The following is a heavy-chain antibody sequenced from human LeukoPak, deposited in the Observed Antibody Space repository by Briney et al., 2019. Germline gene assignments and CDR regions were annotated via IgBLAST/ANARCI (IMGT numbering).Heavy chain of an antibody. CDR3: ARTVTATSLLFDF. V-gene: IGHV1-18*04. Sequence: ASVKVSCKASGCTFTGYYMHWVRQAPGQGLEWMGWISPYNGKTNYAQKLQGRVTMTTDTSTSTDFMELRSLRSDDTAVYYCARTVTATSLLFDFWGQGTLVTVSS. J-gene: IGHJ4*02. CDR1: GCTFTGYY. CDR2: ISPYNGKT. D-gene: IGHD2-21*02.